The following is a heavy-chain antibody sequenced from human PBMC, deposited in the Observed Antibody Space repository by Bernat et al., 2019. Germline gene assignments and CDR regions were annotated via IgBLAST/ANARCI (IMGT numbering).Heavy chain of an antibody. CDR1: GFTFSSYE. V-gene: IGHV3-48*03. Sequence: EVQLVESGGDLVKPGGSLRLSCAASGFTFSSYEMNWVRQAPGKGLEWVSYISSSGSTRYYADTVKGRFTISRNNAKNSLYLKMNSLRDEDTAVYYCARETVVAATRIQTLDYWGQGTLVTVSS. D-gene: IGHD2-15*01. J-gene: IGHJ4*02. CDR2: ISSSGSTR. CDR3: ARETVVAATRIQTLDY.